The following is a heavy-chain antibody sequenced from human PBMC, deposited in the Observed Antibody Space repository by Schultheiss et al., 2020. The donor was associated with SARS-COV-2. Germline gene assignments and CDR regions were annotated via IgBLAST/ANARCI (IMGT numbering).Heavy chain of an antibody. CDR1: GFTFSSYA. D-gene: IGHD5-18*01. V-gene: IGHV4-34*08. Sequence: GSLRLSCAASGFTFSSYAMSWVRQAPGKGLEWIGEINHSGSTNYNPSLKSRVTISVDTSKNQFSLKLSSVTAADTAVYYCATIPPDPARGNSYDVSFEDDYWGQGTLVTVSS. J-gene: IGHJ4*02. CDR2: INHSGST. CDR3: ATIPPDPARGNSYDVSFEDDY.